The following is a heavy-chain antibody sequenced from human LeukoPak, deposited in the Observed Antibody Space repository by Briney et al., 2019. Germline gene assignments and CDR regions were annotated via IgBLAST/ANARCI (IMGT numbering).Heavy chain of an antibody. CDR3: ARPAPHYDILTGYIRDY. V-gene: IGHV4-59*01. CDR1: GXSISNYY. Sequence: SETLSLTCSVSGXSISNYYWSWMRQPPGKGLEWVGYIYYSGSTNYNPSLNSRVTISLDTSKNQFSLKLTSVTAADTAVYYCARPAPHYDILTGYIRDYWGQGTLVTVSS. D-gene: IGHD3-9*01. J-gene: IGHJ4*02. CDR2: IYYSGST.